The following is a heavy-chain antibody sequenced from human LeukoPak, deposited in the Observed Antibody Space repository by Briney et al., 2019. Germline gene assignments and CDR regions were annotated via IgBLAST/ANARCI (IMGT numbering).Heavy chain of an antibody. J-gene: IGHJ5*02. CDR3: ARHSRQYDSSGVNWFDP. D-gene: IGHD3-22*01. CDR1: GGSISSYH. CDR2: ISYSGST. V-gene: IGHV4-59*08. Sequence: SGTLSLTCTVSGGSISSYHWSWVRQPPGKGLEWIGHISYSGSTNYNPSLGSRVTISVDTSKNQFSLRLRSVNSADTAVYHCARHSRQYDSSGVNWFDPWGQGTLVTVSS.